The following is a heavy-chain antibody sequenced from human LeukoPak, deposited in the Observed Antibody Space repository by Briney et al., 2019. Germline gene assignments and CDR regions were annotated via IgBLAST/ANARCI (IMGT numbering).Heavy chain of an antibody. Sequence: ASVKVSCKASVYTFTSYGISWVRQAPGQGLEWMGGIIPYNGNTNYAQKLQGRVTMTTDTSTSTAYMELRSLRSDDTAVYYCARGLIGYFDCLFSPWQFDYSGQGTPVTVSS. CDR2: IIPYNGNT. CDR1: VYTFTSYG. V-gene: IGHV1-18*01. CDR3: ARGLIGYFDCLFSPWQFDY. J-gene: IGHJ4*02. D-gene: IGHD3-9*01.